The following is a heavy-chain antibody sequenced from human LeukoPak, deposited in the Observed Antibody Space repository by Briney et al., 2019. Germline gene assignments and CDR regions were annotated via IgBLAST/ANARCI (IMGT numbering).Heavy chain of an antibody. CDR3: ATDPADGYSLWEEY. V-gene: IGHV3-7*01. J-gene: IGHJ4*02. Sequence: GGSLRLSCKTSGFILSNHWMRWVRQAPGKGLEWVANIKQDASETYYLDSVGGRFAISRDNPKNSLFLQMNNLRVEDTAVYYCATDPADGYSLWEEYWGEGTGVSVSS. CDR1: GFILSNHW. CDR2: IKQDASET. D-gene: IGHD5-24*01.